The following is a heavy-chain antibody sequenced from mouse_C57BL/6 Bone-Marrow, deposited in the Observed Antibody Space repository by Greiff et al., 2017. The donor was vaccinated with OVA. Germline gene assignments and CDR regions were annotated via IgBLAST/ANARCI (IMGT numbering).Heavy chain of an antibody. CDR3: ALDLLWLRRTDY. CDR1: GFKIKDYY. Sequence: EVKLQESGAELVKPGDSVKLSCTASGFKIKDYYMHWVKQRTEQGLEWIGRIDPEDGETKYAPKLQGKAILTADSCSNTAYLQLSSLTSEDTAVDYCALDLLWLRRTDYWGQGTSVTVSS. V-gene: IGHV14-2*01. J-gene: IGHJ4*01. D-gene: IGHD2-2*01. CDR2: IDPEDGET.